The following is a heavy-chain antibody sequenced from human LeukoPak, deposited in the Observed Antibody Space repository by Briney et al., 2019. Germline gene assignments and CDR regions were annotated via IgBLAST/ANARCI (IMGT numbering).Heavy chain of an antibody. CDR3: ARDPGSYYLPYGRFDY. CDR2: IKQDGSEK. J-gene: IGHJ4*02. Sequence: GGSLRLSCEASGFIFSSYWMSWVRQAPGKGLEWVANIKQDGSEKYYVDSVKGRFTISRDNAKNSLYLQMNSLRAEDTAVYYCARDPGSYYLPYGRFDYWGQGTLVTVSS. D-gene: IGHD1-26*01. V-gene: IGHV3-7*01. CDR1: GFIFSSYW.